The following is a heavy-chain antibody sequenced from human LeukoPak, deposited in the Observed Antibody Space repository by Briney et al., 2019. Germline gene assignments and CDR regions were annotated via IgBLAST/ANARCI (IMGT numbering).Heavy chain of an antibody. D-gene: IGHD2-15*01. CDR3: VRVKGSYFDY. V-gene: IGHV3-48*01. Sequence: PGGSLRPSCAASGFTFSSYAMSWVRQAPGKGLEWVSYISSSGSAIYYVDSVKGRFTVSRDNAKNSLFLQMNSPRAEDTAVYYCVRVKGSYFDYWGQGALVTVSS. CDR2: ISSSGSAI. J-gene: IGHJ4*02. CDR1: GFTFSSYA.